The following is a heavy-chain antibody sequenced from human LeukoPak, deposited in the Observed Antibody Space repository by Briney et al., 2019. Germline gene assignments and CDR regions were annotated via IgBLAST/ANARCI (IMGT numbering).Heavy chain of an antibody. J-gene: IGHJ4*02. CDR2: IFHSGST. CDR3: ARDVGKTATADY. Sequence: SGTLSLTCAVSGASIVGNNWWSWVRQPPGEGLEWIGEIFHSGSTNYHPSLKSRVTISVDKSKNQFSLKLSSVTAADTAFYYCARDVGKTATADYWGQGTLVTVSS. V-gene: IGHV4-4*02. D-gene: IGHD6-13*01. CDR1: GASIVGNNW.